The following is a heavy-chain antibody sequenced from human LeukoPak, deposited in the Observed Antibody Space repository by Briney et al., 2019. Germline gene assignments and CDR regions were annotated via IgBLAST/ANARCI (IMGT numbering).Heavy chain of an antibody. CDR3: ATYSSLNRREFQY. D-gene: IGHD3-22*01. CDR1: GFTFSSYA. Sequence: GGSLRLSCAASGFTFSSYAMSWVRQAPGKGLEWVSAISGSGGSTYYADSVKGRFTISRDNSKNTLFLQMNSLRAEDTAVYYCATYSSLNRREFQYWGQGTLLTVSS. V-gene: IGHV3-23*01. CDR2: ISGSGGST. J-gene: IGHJ1*01.